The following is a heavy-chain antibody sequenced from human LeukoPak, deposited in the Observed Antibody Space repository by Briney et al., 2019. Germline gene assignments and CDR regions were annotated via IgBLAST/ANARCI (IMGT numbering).Heavy chain of an antibody. CDR3: ARGIVVVPAAHYYFDY. V-gene: IGHV4-34*01. CDR2: INHSGST. J-gene: IGHJ4*02. Sequence: SETLSLTCAVYGGSFSGYYWSWIRQPPGEGLEWIGEINHSGSTNYNPSLKSRVTISVDTSKNQFSLKLSSVTAADTAVYYCARGIVVVPAAHYYFDYWGQGTLVTVSS. CDR1: GGSFSGYY. D-gene: IGHD2-2*01.